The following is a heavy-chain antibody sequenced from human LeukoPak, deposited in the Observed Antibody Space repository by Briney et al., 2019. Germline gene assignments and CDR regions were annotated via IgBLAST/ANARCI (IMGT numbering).Heavy chain of an antibody. Sequence: GGSLRLSCAASGFTFSSYAMHWVRQAPGKGLEWVAVTSYDGSNKYYADSVKGRFTISRDNSKNTLYLQMNSLRAEDTAVYYCARDSSSNGRFDYWGQGTLVTVSS. D-gene: IGHD6-13*01. CDR3: ARDSSSNGRFDY. CDR2: TSYDGSNK. V-gene: IGHV3-30-3*01. CDR1: GFTFSSYA. J-gene: IGHJ4*02.